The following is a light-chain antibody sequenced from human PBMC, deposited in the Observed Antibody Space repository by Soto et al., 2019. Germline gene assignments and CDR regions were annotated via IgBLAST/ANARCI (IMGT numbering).Light chain of an antibody. CDR1: QSIINW. V-gene: IGKV1-5*03. J-gene: IGKJ5*01. Sequence: DIQMTQSPSTLSASVGDRVTITCRASQSIINWLAWYQQKPGKAPRFLIHQASVLETGVPSRFSGSGSETEFALTINSLQPDDFGVYYYQQYLNFPITFGQGTRLDIK. CDR2: QAS. CDR3: QQYLNFPIT.